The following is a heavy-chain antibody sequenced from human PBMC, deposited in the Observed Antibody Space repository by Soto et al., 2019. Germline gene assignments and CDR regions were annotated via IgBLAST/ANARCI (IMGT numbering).Heavy chain of an antibody. V-gene: IGHV1-69*01. J-gene: IGHJ4*02. CDR1: GGTFSSYA. Sequence: QVQLVQSGAEVKKPGSSVKVSCKASGGTFSSYAISWVRQAPGQGLEWMGGIIPIFGTANYAQKFQGRVTITADESTSTAYMDLSSLRSEDTAVYYCARDSPPDNHATSLPRYFDYWGQGTLFTVSS. CDR3: ARDSPPDNHATSLPRYFDY. D-gene: IGHD1-20*01. CDR2: IIPIFGTA.